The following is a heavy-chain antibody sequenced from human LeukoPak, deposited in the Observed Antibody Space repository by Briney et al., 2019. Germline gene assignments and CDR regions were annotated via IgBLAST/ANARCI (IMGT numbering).Heavy chain of an antibody. CDR1: GGSISSYY. D-gene: IGHD1-14*01. CDR2: IYYSGST. J-gene: IGHJ5*02. Sequence: SETLSLACTVSGGSISSYYWSWIRQPPGKGLEWIGCIYYSGSTNYNPSLKSRVTISVDTSKNQFSLELSSVTAADTAVYYCARGPGAIDPWGQGTLVTVSS. V-gene: IGHV4-59*01. CDR3: ARGPGAIDP.